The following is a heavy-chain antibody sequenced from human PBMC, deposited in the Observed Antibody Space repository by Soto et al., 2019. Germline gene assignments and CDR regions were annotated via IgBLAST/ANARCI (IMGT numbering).Heavy chain of an antibody. J-gene: IGHJ5*02. D-gene: IGHD3-10*01. V-gene: IGHV4-39*01. CDR1: GGSISSSSYY. CDR3: ARTQQKFWFGELLRWFDP. CDR2: IYYSGST. Sequence: SETLSLTCTVSGGSISSSSYYWGWIRQPPGKGLEWIGSIYYSGSTYYNPSLKSRVTISVDTSKNQFSLKLSSVTAADTAVYYCARTQQKFWFGELLRWFDPWGQGTLVTVS.